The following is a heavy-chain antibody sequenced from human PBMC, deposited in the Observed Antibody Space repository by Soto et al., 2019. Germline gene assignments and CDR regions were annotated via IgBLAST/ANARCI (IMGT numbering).Heavy chain of an antibody. J-gene: IGHJ5*01. CDR3: ERDVGYCLSGPCYREWFDP. D-gene: IGHD1-26*01. V-gene: IGHV1-18*01. CDR2: VRGDNVHT. Sequence: QVQLVQSGAEVKKPGASVQVSCKAPGYTFTTHGISWVRQVPGQGLEWMGWVRGDNVHTNDAQSLPGRVTMTTDSSTNTAYMEPRSLRSDDTAVYFCERDVGYCLSGPCYREWFDPWGQGTLVTVPS. CDR1: GYTFTTHG.